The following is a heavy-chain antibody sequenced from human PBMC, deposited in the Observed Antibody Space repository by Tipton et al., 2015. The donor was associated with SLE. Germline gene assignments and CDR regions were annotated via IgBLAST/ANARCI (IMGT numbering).Heavy chain of an antibody. D-gene: IGHD4-17*01. J-gene: IGHJ4*02. Sequence: TLSLTCHVAGGPIRNSPYYWAWIRQPPGKRLEWIGSVFDTGYTAYNPSLETRLTISVDTSKNEFSLKLSSVTAADTAVYFCARQDLGRAATLTFDNWGQGTLVTVSS. V-gene: IGHV4-39*01. CDR1: GGPIRNSPYY. CDR3: ARQDLGRAATLTFDN. CDR2: VFDTGYT.